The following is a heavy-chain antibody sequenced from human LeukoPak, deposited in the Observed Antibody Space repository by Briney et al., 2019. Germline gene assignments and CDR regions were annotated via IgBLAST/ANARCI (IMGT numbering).Heavy chain of an antibody. J-gene: IGHJ4*02. Sequence: GGSLRLSCAASGFTFSSYGMHWVRQAPGKGLEWVAFIRYDGSNKYYADSVKGRFTISRDNSKNTLYLQMNSLRAEDTAVYYCANLHSSWYPRGWTTQFDYWGQGTLVTVSS. CDR3: ANLHSSWYPRGWTTQFDY. V-gene: IGHV3-30*02. CDR2: IRYDGSNK. D-gene: IGHD6-13*01. CDR1: GFTFSSYG.